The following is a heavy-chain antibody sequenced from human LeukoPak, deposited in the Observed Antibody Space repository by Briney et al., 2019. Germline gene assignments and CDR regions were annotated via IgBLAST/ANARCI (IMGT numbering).Heavy chain of an antibody. CDR3: ARGKTIVGATGDF. CDR1: GGSFSGYY. V-gene: IGHV4-34*01. Sequence: SETLSLTCAVYGGSFSGYYWSWIRQPPGKGLEWIGEINHSGSTNYNPSLKSRVTISVDTSKNQFSLKLSSVTAADTAVYYCARGKTIVGATGDFWGQGTLVTVSS. CDR2: INHSGST. J-gene: IGHJ4*02. D-gene: IGHD1-26*01.